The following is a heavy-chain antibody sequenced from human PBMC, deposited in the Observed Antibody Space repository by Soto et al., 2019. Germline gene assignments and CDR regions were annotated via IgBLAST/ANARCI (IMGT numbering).Heavy chain of an antibody. CDR1: GGSVSSGSFH. CDR2: IFCNGTA. CDR3: ARIGGWYDIDF. J-gene: IGHJ4*02. Sequence: TSETLSLTCSVSGGSVSSGSFHWSWIRQPPGKGLQFIGSIFCNGTANYSPSLKNRVSISIDTSQSQFFLQLTSVAAADTAVYYCARIGGWYDIDFWGQGSLVTVSS. D-gene: IGHD6-19*01. V-gene: IGHV4-61*01.